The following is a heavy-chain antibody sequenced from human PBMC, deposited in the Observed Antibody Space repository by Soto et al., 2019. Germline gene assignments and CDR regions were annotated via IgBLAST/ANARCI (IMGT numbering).Heavy chain of an antibody. J-gene: IGHJ6*02. CDR1: GYTFTSYG. Sequence: GASVKVSCKASGYTFTSYGISWVRQAPGQGLEWMGWISAYNGNTNYAQKLQGRVTMTTDTSTSTAYMELRSLRSDDTAVYYCARDAVGPIGDYYYYGMDVWGQGTTVTVSS. D-gene: IGHD1-26*01. V-gene: IGHV1-18*01. CDR3: ARDAVGPIGDYYYYGMDV. CDR2: ISAYNGNT.